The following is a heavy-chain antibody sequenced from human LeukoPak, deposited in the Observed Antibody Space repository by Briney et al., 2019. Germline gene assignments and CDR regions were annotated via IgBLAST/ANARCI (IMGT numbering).Heavy chain of an antibody. Sequence: SETLSLTCAVYGGSFSGYYWSWIRQPPGKGLKWIGEINHSGSTNYNPSLKSRVTISVDTSKNQFSLKLSSVTAADTAVYYCVRSDSSDALDAFDIWGQGTMVTVSS. CDR2: INHSGST. CDR1: GGSFSGYY. CDR3: VRSDSSDALDAFDI. V-gene: IGHV4-34*01. J-gene: IGHJ3*02. D-gene: IGHD6-19*01.